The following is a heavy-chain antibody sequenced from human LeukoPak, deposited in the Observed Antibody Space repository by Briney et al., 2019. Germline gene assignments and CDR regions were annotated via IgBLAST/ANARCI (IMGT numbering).Heavy chain of an antibody. CDR3: ARRINSGYDPYFFNY. J-gene: IGHJ4*02. D-gene: IGHD5-12*01. V-gene: IGHV4-59*05. CDR2: IFYTGST. Sequence: SETLSLTCTVSGGSFTSFYWNWIRQPPGKGLEWIGSIFYTGSTYYNPSLKSRVTISVDTSKNQFSLKLTSVTAADTAVYYCARRINSGYDPYFFNYWGQGTLVTVSS. CDR1: GGSFTSFY.